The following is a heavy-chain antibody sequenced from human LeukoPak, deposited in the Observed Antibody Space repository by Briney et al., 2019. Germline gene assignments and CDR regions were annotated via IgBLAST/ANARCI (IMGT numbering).Heavy chain of an antibody. J-gene: IGHJ4*02. CDR3: ARGIWDAYYLDY. Sequence: GRSLRLSCVASGFTFRSYAMHWVRQAPGKGLEWVAVISFDERSKRYADSVKGRFTISRDNSKNTLNLQMNSLKTGDTAVYYCARGIWDAYYLDYWGQGTLVTVSS. D-gene: IGHD3-16*01. CDR2: ISFDERSK. V-gene: IGHV3-30*04. CDR1: GFTFRSYA.